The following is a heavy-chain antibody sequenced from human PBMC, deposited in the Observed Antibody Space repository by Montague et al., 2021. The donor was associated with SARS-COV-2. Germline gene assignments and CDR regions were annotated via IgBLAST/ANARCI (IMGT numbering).Heavy chain of an antibody. Sequence: SETLSLTCTVSGRSIRGYYWSWIRQPPGKGLEWIGYIYYSGSTKYNPFLESRVTVSVDRSKNQVSLKLSSVTAADTAVYYCARLLRSCTNGVCRTYYYYAMDVWGQGTTVTVSS. J-gene: IGHJ6*02. CDR2: IYYSGST. CDR1: GRSIRGYY. CDR3: ARLLRSCTNGVCRTYYYYAMDV. D-gene: IGHD2-8*01. V-gene: IGHV4-59*01.